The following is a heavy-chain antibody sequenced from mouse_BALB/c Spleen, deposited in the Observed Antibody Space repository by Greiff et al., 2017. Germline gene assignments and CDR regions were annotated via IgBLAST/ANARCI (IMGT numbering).Heavy chain of an antibody. V-gene: IGHV1-5*01. J-gene: IGHJ4*01. D-gene: IGHD1-2*01. CDR1: GYTFTSYW. Sequence: VQLQQSGTVLARPGASVKMSCKASGYTFTSYWMHWVKQRPGQGLEWIGAIYPGNSDTSYNQKFKGKAKLTAVTSTSTAYMELSSLTNEDSAVYYCTRRGLRLPAMDYWGQGTSVTVSS. CDR2: IYPGNSDT. CDR3: TRRGLRLPAMDY.